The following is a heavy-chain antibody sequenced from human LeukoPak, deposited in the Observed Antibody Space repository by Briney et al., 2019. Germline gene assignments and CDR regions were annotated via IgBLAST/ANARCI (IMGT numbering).Heavy chain of an antibody. CDR2: IYSGGST. CDR1: GFTVSSNY. D-gene: IGHD4-17*01. V-gene: IGHV3-66*01. J-gene: IGHJ4*02. CDR3: ASTFYGDSPPY. Sequence: PGESLRLSCAASGFTVSSNYMSWVRQAPGKGLEWVSVIYSGGSTYYADSVKGRFTISRDNSKNTLYLQMNSLRAEDTAVYYCASTFYGDSPPYWGQGTLVTVSS.